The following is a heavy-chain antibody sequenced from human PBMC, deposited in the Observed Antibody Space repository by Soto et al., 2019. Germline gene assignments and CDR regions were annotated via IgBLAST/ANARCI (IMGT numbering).Heavy chain of an antibody. Sequence: QVQLVQSGAEVKKPGSSVKVSCKASGGTFSSYAISWVRQAPGQGLEWMGGIIPIFGTANYAHKVQGRVTITADNSTSTAYMELRSLRPEDTAVYCCEPQGLYDILSGLDHSLAPRGQGTLVTVSS. D-gene: IGHD3-9*01. CDR3: EPQGLYDILSGLDHSLAP. V-gene: IGHV1-69*14. J-gene: IGHJ5*02. CDR1: GGTFSSYA. CDR2: IIPIFGTA.